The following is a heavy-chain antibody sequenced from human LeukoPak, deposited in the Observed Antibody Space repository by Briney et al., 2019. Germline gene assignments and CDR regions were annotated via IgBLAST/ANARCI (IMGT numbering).Heavy chain of an antibody. Sequence: GGSLRLSCAASGFTFSYLWMSWVRQAPGKGLEWVGHIASAAHGGKTDYAAPVKGRFTISRDDSKSTLYLQMNSLEIEDTAVYYCSEGLDYWGQGTLVTVSS. J-gene: IGHJ4*02. CDR3: SEGLDY. CDR2: IASAAHGGKT. V-gene: IGHV3-15*04. CDR1: GFTFSYLW.